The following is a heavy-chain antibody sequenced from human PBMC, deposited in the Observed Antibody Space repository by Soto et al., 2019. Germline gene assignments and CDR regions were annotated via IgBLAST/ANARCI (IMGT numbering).Heavy chain of an antibody. Sequence: QVQLVQSGAEVKKPGSSVKVSCKASGGTFSSYAISWVRQAPGQGLEWMGGIIPIFGTANYAQKFQGRVTITADESTSTAYMELSSLRSEDTAVYYCAGDQSLAYCGGDCYSHFDYWGQGTLVTVSS. D-gene: IGHD2-21*02. CDR1: GGTFSSYA. CDR2: IIPIFGTA. J-gene: IGHJ4*02. CDR3: AGDQSLAYCGGDCYSHFDY. V-gene: IGHV1-69*12.